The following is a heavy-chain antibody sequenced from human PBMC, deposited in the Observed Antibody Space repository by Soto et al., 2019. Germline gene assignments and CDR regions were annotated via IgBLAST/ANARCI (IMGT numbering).Heavy chain of an antibody. CDR2: INPSGGST. CDR3: AAPLGYCSGGSCYSASAFDI. D-gene: IGHD2-15*01. V-gene: IGHV1-46*01. J-gene: IGHJ3*02. CDR1: GYTFTSYY. Sequence: ASVKVSCKASGYTFTSYYMHWVRQAPGQGLEWMGIINPSGGSTSYAQKFQGRVTMTRDTSTSTVYMELSSLRSEDTAVYYCAAPLGYCSGGSCYSASAFDIWGQGTMVTVSS.